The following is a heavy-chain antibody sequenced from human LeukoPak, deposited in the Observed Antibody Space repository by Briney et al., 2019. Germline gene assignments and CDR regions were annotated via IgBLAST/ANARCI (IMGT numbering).Heavy chain of an antibody. CDR2: INPNSGGT. V-gene: IGHV1-2*02. Sequence: ASVKVSCKASGYTFTGYYMHWVRQAPGQGLEWMGWINPNSGGTNYAQKFQGRVTMTRDTSISTAYMELSRLRSDDTAVYYCARPRYGSGIEQYYFDCWGQGTLVTVSS. CDR1: GYTFTGYY. D-gene: IGHD3-10*01. J-gene: IGHJ4*02. CDR3: ARPRYGSGIEQYYFDC.